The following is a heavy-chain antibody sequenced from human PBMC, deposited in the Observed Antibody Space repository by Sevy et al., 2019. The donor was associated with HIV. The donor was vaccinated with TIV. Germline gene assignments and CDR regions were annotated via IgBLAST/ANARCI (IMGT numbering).Heavy chain of an antibody. CDR3: AKGGFGELTYYFDY. CDR1: GFTFDDYA. CDR2: ISWNSGSI. J-gene: IGHJ4*02. D-gene: IGHD3-10*01. V-gene: IGHV3-9*03. Sequence: LSCTTSGFTFDDYAMHWVRQAPGKGLEWVSGISWNSGSIGYADSVKGRFTISRDNAKNSLFLQMNSLRTEDMALYYCAKGGFGELTYYFDYWGQGALVTVSS.